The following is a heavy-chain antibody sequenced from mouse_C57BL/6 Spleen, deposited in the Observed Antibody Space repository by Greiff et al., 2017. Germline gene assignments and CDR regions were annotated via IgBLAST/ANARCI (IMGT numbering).Heavy chain of an antibody. V-gene: IGHV1-80*01. Sequence: QVHVKQSGAELVKPGASVKISCKASGYAFSSYWMNWVKQRPGKGLEWIGQIYPGDGDTNYNGKFKGKATLTADKSSSTAYMQLSSLTSEDAAVYFCARDYYGSRWDYWGQGTTLTVSS. CDR3: ARDYYGSRWDY. J-gene: IGHJ2*01. CDR2: IYPGDGDT. CDR1: GYAFSSYW. D-gene: IGHD1-1*01.